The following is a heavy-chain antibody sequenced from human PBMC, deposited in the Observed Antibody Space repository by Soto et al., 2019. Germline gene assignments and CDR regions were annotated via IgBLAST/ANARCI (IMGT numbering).Heavy chain of an antibody. D-gene: IGHD5-12*01. CDR2: INHSGST. CDR1: GGSFSGYY. Sequence: PSETLSLTCAVYGGSFSGYYWSWIRQPPGKGLEWIGEINHSGSTSYADSVKGRFTISRDNAKNTLYLQMNSLRAEDTAVYYCAREGPGGYDTFYYYYMDVWGKGTTVTVSS. J-gene: IGHJ6*03. V-gene: IGHV4-34*01. CDR3: AREGPGGYDTFYYYYMDV.